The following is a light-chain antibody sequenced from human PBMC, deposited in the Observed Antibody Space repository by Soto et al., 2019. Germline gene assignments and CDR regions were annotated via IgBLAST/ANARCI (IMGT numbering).Light chain of an antibody. Sequence: EIALTQSPATLSFSPGATATLSCRASQSFRGLLAWYQQKPGQAPRLLIYDAYNRATGIPPRFSGSGSGTDFTLTISSLEPEDSAVYYCQQRHMWPITFGQGTRLEIK. CDR2: DAY. J-gene: IGKJ5*01. CDR3: QQRHMWPIT. V-gene: IGKV3-11*01. CDR1: QSFRGL.